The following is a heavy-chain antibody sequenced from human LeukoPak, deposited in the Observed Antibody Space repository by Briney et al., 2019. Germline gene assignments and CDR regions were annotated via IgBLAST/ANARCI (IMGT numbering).Heavy chain of an antibody. CDR2: IRYDGSNK. V-gene: IGHV3-30*02. J-gene: IGHJ5*02. D-gene: IGHD5-12*01. CDR1: GFTFSSYG. CDR3: AKGSGYPSAWFDP. Sequence: GGSLRLSCAASGFTFSSYGMHWVRQAPGKGLEWVAFIRYDGSNKYYADSVKGRFTISRDNSKNTLYLQMNSLRAEDTAVYYCAKGSGYPSAWFDPWGQGTLVTVSS.